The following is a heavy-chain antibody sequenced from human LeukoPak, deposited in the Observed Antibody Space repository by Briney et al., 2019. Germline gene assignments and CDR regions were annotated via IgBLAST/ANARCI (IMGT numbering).Heavy chain of an antibody. CDR2: IYTSGST. D-gene: IGHD3-10*01. CDR1: GGSISSYY. CDR3: ARVEEGYGSGRRENYYYYYMDV. Sequence: SETLSLTCTVSGGSISSYYWSWIRQPAGKGLEWIGRIYTSGSTNYNPSLKSRVTMSVDTSKNQFSLKLNSVTAADTAVYYCARVEEGYGSGRRENYYYYYMDVWGKGTTVTISS. J-gene: IGHJ6*03. V-gene: IGHV4-4*07.